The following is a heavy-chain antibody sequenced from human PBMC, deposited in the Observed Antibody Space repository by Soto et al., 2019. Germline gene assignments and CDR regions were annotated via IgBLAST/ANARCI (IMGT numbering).Heavy chain of an antibody. J-gene: IGHJ4*02. CDR3: PKDAFESSGYYYVN. CDR1: GFTFSSYA. Sequence: GGSLRLSCAASGFTFSSYAMSWVRQAPGKGLEWVSAISGSGGSTYYADSVKGRFTISRDNSKNTLYLQMNTLRAGDTAVYYCPKDAFESSGYYYVNWGQGTLVTVSS. D-gene: IGHD3-22*01. V-gene: IGHV3-23*01. CDR2: ISGSGGST.